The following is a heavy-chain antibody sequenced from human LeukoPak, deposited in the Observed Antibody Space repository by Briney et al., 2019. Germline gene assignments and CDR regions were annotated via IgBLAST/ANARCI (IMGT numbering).Heavy chain of an antibody. CDR2: IYYSGST. J-gene: IGHJ5*02. D-gene: IGHD3-10*01. V-gene: IGHV4-39*01. Sequence: PSETLSLTCTVSGGSISSSSYYWGWIRQPPGKGLEWIGSIYYSGSTYYNPSLKSRVPISVDTSKNQFSLKLSSVTAADTAVYYCARQGQHGSGSFSWGQGTLVTVSS. CDR1: GGSISSSSYY. CDR3: ARQGQHGSGSFS.